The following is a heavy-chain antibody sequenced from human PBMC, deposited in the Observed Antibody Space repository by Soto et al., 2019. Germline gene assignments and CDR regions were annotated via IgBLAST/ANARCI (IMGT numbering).Heavy chain of an antibody. V-gene: IGHV1-2*04. Sequence: QVQLVQSGAEVKKPGASVKVSCKAAGYTFTGYYMHWVRQAPGQGLEWMGWINPNSGGTNYVQNFQGWDTMTRDTAIRTAYMEQSRLRTDDTAVYYCARDVNARTKYGSETRFDCWGQETMVT. J-gene: IGHJ4*02. CDR2: INPNSGGT. CDR1: GYTFTGYY. D-gene: IGHD3-10*01. CDR3: ARDVNARTKYGSETRFDC.